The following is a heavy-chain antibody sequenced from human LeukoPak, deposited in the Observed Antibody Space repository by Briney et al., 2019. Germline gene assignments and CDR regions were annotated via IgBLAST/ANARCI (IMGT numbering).Heavy chain of an antibody. CDR2: ISYIGNNY. CDR1: GFTFRDYA. D-gene: IGHD5-12*01. Sequence: GGSLRLSCAASGFTFRDYAMHWVRQAPGEGLQWVAFISYIGNNYNYADSVKGRFTISRDDSKNTLYVEMNSLRLDDTAIYYCARGPPTSRSGAHFDYWGQGTLATVSS. V-gene: IGHV3-30*04. CDR3: ARGPPTSRSGAHFDY. J-gene: IGHJ4*02.